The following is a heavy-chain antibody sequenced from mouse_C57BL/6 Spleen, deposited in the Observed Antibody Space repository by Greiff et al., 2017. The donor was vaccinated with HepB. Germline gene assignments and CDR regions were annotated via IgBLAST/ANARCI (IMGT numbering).Heavy chain of an antibody. CDR1: GFTFSDYG. V-gene: IGHV5-17*01. J-gene: IGHJ1*03. Sequence: EVMLVESGGCLVKPGGSLKLSCAASGFTFSDYGMHWVRQAPEKGLEWVAYISSGSSTIYYADTVKGRFTISRDNAKNTLFLQMTSLRSEDTAMYYCARDRYYRRYLDVWGTGTTVTVSS. CDR2: ISSGSSTI. CDR3: ARDRYYRRYLDV. D-gene: IGHD2-12*01.